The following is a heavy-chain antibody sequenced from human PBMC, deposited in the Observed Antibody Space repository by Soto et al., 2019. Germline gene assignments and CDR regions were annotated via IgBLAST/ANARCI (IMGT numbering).Heavy chain of an antibody. J-gene: IGHJ4*02. CDR1: GFTFSSYA. D-gene: IGHD2-21*02. CDR2: ISGGGGNT. V-gene: IGHV3-23*01. Sequence: EVQLLESGGGLVQPGGSLRLSCAASGFTFSSYAVSWVRQAPGKGLEWVSTISGGGGNTYYAGSVKGRFTISRDNSKNTLYLQMGSLRAEDTAVYYCAKERGAVTRFDYWGQGSLVTVSS. CDR3: AKERGAVTRFDY.